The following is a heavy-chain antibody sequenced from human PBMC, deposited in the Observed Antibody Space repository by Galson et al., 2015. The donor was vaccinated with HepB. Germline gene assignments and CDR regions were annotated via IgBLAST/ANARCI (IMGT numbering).Heavy chain of an antibody. Sequence: SLRLSCAASGFTVSSNYMSWVRQAPGKGLEWVSVIYSGGSTYNADSVKGRFTISRDNSKNTLCLQMNSLRAEDTAVYYCARDRDGYNATNSNPIDYWGQETLVTVSS. CDR1: GFTVSSNY. CDR3: ARDRDGYNATNSNPIDY. D-gene: IGHD5-24*01. V-gene: IGHV3-53*05. CDR2: IYSGGST. J-gene: IGHJ4*02.